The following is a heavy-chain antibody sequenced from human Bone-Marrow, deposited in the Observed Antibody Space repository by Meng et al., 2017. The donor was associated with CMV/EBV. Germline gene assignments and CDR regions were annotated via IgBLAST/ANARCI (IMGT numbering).Heavy chain of an antibody. J-gene: IGHJ6*02. CDR1: GYSFTSYW. Sequence: GGSLRLSCKGSGYSFTSYWIGWVRQMPGKGLEWMGIIYPGDSDTRYSPSFQGQVTISADKSISTAYLQWSSLKASDTAMYYCARSIAARPHPYYYYGMDVWGQGTTVTVSS. V-gene: IGHV5-51*01. CDR2: IYPGDSDT. D-gene: IGHD6-6*01. CDR3: ARSIAARPHPYYYYGMDV.